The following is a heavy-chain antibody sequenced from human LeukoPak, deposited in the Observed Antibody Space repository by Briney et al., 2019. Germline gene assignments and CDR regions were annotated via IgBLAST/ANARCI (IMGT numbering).Heavy chain of an antibody. D-gene: IGHD3-10*01. V-gene: IGHV4-59*12. CDR2: IHYTGST. Sequence: SETLSLTCTVSGGSISSYYWSWIRQSPGKGLECIGYIHYTGSTNYNPSLKSRVTISVETSKNQFSLKLKSVTAADTAVYYCASGYYGSGSYRWGQGTLVTVSS. CDR3: ASGYYGSGSYR. J-gene: IGHJ4*02. CDR1: GGSISSYY.